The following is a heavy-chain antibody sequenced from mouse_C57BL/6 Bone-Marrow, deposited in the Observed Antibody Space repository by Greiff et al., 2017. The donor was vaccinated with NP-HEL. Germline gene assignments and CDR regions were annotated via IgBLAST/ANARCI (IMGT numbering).Heavy chain of an antibody. J-gene: IGHJ3*01. V-gene: IGHV5-6*01. CDR2: ISSGGSYT. CDR3: ARDLLLFAY. CDR1: GFTFSSYG. Sequence: DVQLVESGGDLVKPGGSLKLSCAASGFTFSSYGMSWVRQTPDKRLEWVATISSGGSYTYYPDSVKGRFTISRDNAKNTLYLQMSSLKSEDTAMYYCARDLLLFAYWGQGTLVTVSA. D-gene: IGHD2-1*01.